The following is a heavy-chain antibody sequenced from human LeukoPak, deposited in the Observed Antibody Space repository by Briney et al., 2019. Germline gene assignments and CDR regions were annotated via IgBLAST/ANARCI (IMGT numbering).Heavy chain of an antibody. J-gene: IGHJ4*02. CDR3: ARRPQSIAARAFDY. CDR1: GGSFSGYY. D-gene: IGHD6-6*01. V-gene: IGHV4-34*01. CDR2: INHSGST. Sequence: PSETLSLTCAVYGGSFSGYYWSWIPQPPGKGLEWIGEINHSGSTNYNPSLKRRVTISVDTSKNQFSLKLSSVTAADTAVYYCARRPQSIAARAFDYWGQGTLVTVSS.